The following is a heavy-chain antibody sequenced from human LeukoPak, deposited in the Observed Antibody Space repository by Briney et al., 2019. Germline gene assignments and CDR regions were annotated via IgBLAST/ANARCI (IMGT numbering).Heavy chain of an antibody. Sequence: LETLSRTCAVYGGSFSGYYWSWIRQPPGKGLEWIGEINHSGSTNYNPSLKSRVTISVDTSKNQFSLKLSSVTAADTAVYYCARVADCSSTSCYSVGHNFDYWGQGTLVTVSS. J-gene: IGHJ4*02. CDR1: GGSFSGYY. CDR2: INHSGST. V-gene: IGHV4-34*01. D-gene: IGHD2-2*02. CDR3: ARVADCSSTSCYSVGHNFDY.